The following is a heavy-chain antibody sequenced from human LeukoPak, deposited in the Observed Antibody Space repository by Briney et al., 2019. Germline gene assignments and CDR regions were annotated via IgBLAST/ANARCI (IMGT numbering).Heavy chain of an antibody. D-gene: IGHD3-3*01. J-gene: IGHJ4*02. CDR2: IYHSGST. CDR1: GYSISSGYY. Sequence: PSETQSLTCAVSGYSISSGYYWGWIRQPPGKGLEWIGSIYHSGSTYYNPSLKSRVTISVDTPKNQFSLKLSSVTAADTAVYYCATQYYDFWSGYPTLYYFDYWGQGTLVTVSS. V-gene: IGHV4-38-2*01. CDR3: ATQYYDFWSGYPTLYYFDY.